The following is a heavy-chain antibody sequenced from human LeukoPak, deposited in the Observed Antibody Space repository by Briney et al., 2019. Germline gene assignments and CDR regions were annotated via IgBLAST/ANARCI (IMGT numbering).Heavy chain of an antibody. J-gene: IGHJ1*01. CDR3: ARVRSLWFGELFDPLQH. V-gene: IGHV3-33*08. CDR1: GFTFSSYW. CDR2: IWYDGSNK. D-gene: IGHD3-10*01. Sequence: GGSLRLSCAASGFTFSSYWMHWVRQAPGKGLEWVAVIWYDGSNKYYADSMKGRFTISRDNSKNTLYLQMNSLRAEDTAVYYCARVRSLWFGELFDPLQHWGQGTLVTVSS.